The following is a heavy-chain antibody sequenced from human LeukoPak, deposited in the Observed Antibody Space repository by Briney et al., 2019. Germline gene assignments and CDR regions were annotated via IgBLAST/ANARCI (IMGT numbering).Heavy chain of an antibody. CDR2: INHSGST. V-gene: IGHV4-34*01. Sequence: PSETLSLTCAVYGGSFSGYYWSWIRQPPGKGLEWIGEINHSGSTNYNPSLKSRATISVDTSKNQFSLKLSSVTAADTAVYYCARGFNDSSGYYYDPFDYWGQGTLVTVSS. J-gene: IGHJ4*02. CDR3: ARGFNDSSGYYYDPFDY. CDR1: GGSFSGYY. D-gene: IGHD3-22*01.